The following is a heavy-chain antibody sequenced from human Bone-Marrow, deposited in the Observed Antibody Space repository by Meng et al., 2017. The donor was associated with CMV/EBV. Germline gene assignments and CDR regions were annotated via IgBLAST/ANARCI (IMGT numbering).Heavy chain of an antibody. CDR1: GFTFTSSA. V-gene: IGHV1-58*01. CDR3: AADVWDIVVVPAAPRGDY. D-gene: IGHD2-2*01. J-gene: IGHJ4*02. CDR2: IVVGSGNT. Sequence: SVKVSCKASGFTFTSSAVQWVRQARGQRLEWIGWIVVGSGNTNYGQKFQERVTITRDMSTSTAYMELSSLRSEDTAVYYCAADVWDIVVVPAAPRGDYWGQGTLVTVSS.